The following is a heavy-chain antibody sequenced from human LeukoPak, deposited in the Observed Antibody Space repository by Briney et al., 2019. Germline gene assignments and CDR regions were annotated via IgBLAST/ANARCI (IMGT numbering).Heavy chain of an antibody. CDR1: GGTFSSYA. V-gene: IGHV1-69*13. Sequence: ASVKVSCKASGGTFSSYAISWVRQAPGQGLEWMGGIIPIFGTANYAQKFQGRVTITADESTSTAYMELSSLRSEDTAVYYCARDTEYGSGSLRGTWGQGTLVTVSS. J-gene: IGHJ4*02. CDR2: IIPIFGTA. CDR3: ARDTEYGSGSLRGT. D-gene: IGHD3-10*01.